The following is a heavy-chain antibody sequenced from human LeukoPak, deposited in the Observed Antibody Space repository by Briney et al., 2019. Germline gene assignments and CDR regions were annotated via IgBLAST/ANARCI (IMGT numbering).Heavy chain of an antibody. D-gene: IGHD3-10*01. Sequence: GGSLRLSCAASGLTFSIHWMNWVRQAPGKGLECVANINQDGSDKYYADSVKGRFTISRDISKNTLYLQMNSLRTEDTAVYYCAKAAKSPSITMIRGVRVYSYMEVWGKGTAVTISS. CDR3: AKAAKSPSITMIRGVRVYSYMEV. CDR1: GLTFSIHW. J-gene: IGHJ6*03. CDR2: INQDGSDK. V-gene: IGHV3-7*01.